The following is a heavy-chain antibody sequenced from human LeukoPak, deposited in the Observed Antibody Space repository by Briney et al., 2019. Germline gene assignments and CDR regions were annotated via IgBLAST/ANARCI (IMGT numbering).Heavy chain of an antibody. CDR2: ISGSGDST. D-gene: IGHD1-26*01. V-gene: IGHV3-23*01. Sequence: PGGSLRLSCAASGFTFSSYAMSWVRQAPGKGLEWVSAISGSGDSTYYADSVKGRFTISRDNSKNTLYLQMNSLRAEDTALYYCAKSRGESRGASNYWGQGTLVTVSS. CDR1: GFTFSSYA. J-gene: IGHJ4*02. CDR3: AKSRGESRGASNY.